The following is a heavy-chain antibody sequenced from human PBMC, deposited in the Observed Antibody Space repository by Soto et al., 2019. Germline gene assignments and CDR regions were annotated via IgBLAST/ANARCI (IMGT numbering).Heavy chain of an antibody. J-gene: IGHJ4*02. CDR2: ISGSGGST. D-gene: IGHD2-2*01. CDR1: GFTFSSYA. CDR3: AKVIVVVPAAAKPMPDFDY. Sequence: GGSLRLSCAASGFTFSSYAMSWVRQAPGKGLEWVSAISGSGGSTYYADSVKGRFTSSRDNSKNTLYLQMNSLRAEDTAVYYCAKVIVVVPAAAKPMPDFDYWGQGTLVTVSS. V-gene: IGHV3-23*01.